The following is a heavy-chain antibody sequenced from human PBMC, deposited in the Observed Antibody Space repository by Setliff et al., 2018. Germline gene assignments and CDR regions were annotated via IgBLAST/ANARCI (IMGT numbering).Heavy chain of an antibody. J-gene: IGHJ5*02. CDR1: GPTFSRYS. CDR3: STRTVAARSLDT. V-gene: IGHV3-48*04. Sequence: PGGSLRLSCAAPGPTFSRYSMNWVRQAPGKGLEWISYISSSNSGMYYADSVKGRFTISRDNAKNSLYLQLNSLRAEDTAVYYCSTRTVAARSLDTWGQGTLVTVSS. D-gene: IGHD6-13*01. CDR2: ISSSNSGM.